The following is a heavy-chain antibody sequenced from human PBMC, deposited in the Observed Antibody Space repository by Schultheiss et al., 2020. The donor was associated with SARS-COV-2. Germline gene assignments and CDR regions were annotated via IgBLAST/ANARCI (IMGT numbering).Heavy chain of an antibody. Sequence: GGSLRLSCKGSGYSFTSYWIGWVRQMPGKGLEWMGIIYPGDSDTRYSPSFQGQVTISVDKSIATAYLQWRSLKASDTAMYYCARQTQQWLLGGIWFDPWGQGTLVTVSS. CDR2: IYPGDSDT. CDR3: ARQTQQWLLGGIWFDP. CDR1: GYSFTSYW. J-gene: IGHJ5*02. V-gene: IGHV5-51*01. D-gene: IGHD6-19*01.